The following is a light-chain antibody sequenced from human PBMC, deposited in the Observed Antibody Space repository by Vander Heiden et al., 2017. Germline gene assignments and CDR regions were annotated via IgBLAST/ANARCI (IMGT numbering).Light chain of an antibody. V-gene: IGKV1-39*01. CDR2: AAS. Sequence: DIQMTQSPACLCASVGDRVTITWRASQSISSYLNWYQQKPGKAPKLLIYAASSLQSGVPSRFSGSGSGTDFTLTISSLQPEDFATYYCQQSYSTLTFGGGTKVEIK. J-gene: IGKJ4*01. CDR1: QSISSY. CDR3: QQSYSTLT.